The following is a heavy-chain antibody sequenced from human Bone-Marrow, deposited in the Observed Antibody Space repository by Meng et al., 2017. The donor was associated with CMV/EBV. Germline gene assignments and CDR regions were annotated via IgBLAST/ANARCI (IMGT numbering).Heavy chain of an antibody. V-gene: IGHV1-46*01. CDR3: ARGSWDSYDILTGSVAFDI. CDR2: INPSGGST. D-gene: IGHD3-9*01. Sequence: ASVKVSCKASGYIFTGYYMHWVRQAPGQGLEWMGIINPSGGSTSYAQKFQGRVTMTRDTSTSTVYMELSSLRSEGTAVYYCARGSWDSYDILTGSVAFDIWGQGTMVTVSS. CDR1: GYIFTGYY. J-gene: IGHJ3*02.